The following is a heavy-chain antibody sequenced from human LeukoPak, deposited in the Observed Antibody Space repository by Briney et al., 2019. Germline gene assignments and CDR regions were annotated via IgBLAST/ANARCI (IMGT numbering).Heavy chain of an antibody. CDR1: GGSISSYY. CDR2: IYTSGST. J-gene: IGHJ4*02. CDR3: ARVDTVMAYYFDL. Sequence: SETLSLTCTVSGGSISSYYWSWIRQPAGKGLEWIGRIYTSGSTNYNPSLKSRVTMSVDTSKKQFSLKVSSVTAANTAVYYCARVDTVMAYYFDLWGQGTLVTVSS. V-gene: IGHV4-4*07. D-gene: IGHD5-18*01.